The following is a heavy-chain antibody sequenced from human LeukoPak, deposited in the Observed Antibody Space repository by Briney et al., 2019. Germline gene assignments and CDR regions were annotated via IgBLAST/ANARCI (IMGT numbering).Heavy chain of an antibody. CDR1: GFTFSSYS. D-gene: IGHD3-3*01. Sequence: PGGSLRLSCAASGFTFSSYSMNWVRQAPGKGLEWVSSISSSSSYIYYADSVKGRFTISRDNAKNSLYLQMNSLRAEDTAVYYCARDLDPYYDFWSGYYPLDYWGQGTLVTVSS. J-gene: IGHJ4*02. V-gene: IGHV3-21*01. CDR2: ISSSSSYI. CDR3: ARDLDPYYDFWSGYYPLDY.